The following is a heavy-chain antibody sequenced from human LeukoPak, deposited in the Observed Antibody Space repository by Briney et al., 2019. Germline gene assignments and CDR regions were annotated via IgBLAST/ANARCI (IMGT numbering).Heavy chain of an antibody. V-gene: IGHV3-9*01. CDR3: ANGGAAAGPTAFDY. Sequence: GRSLRLSCAASGFTFDDYAMHWVRQAPGKGLEWGSGISWNSGSIGYADSVKGRFTISRDNDKNSLYLQMHSLRAEDTALYYCANGGAAAGPTAFDYWGQGTLVTVSS. D-gene: IGHD6-13*01. CDR1: GFTFDDYA. J-gene: IGHJ4*02. CDR2: ISWNSGSI.